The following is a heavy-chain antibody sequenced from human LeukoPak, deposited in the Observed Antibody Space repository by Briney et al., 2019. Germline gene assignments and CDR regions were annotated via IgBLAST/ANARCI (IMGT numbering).Heavy chain of an antibody. CDR3: AMAQMATSYYFDY. D-gene: IGHD5-24*01. V-gene: IGHV1-69*13. J-gene: IGHJ4*02. CDR1: GGTFSSYA. Sequence: ASVTVSCKASGGTFSSYAISWVRQAPGQGLEWMGGIIPIFGTANYAQKFQGRVTITADESTSTAYMELSSLRSEDTAVYYCAMAQMATSYYFDYWGQGTLVTVSS. CDR2: IIPIFGTA.